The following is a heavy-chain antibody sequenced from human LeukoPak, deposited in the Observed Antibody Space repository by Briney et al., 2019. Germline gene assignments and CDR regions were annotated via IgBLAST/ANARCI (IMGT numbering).Heavy chain of an antibody. J-gene: IGHJ4*02. CDR2: IYYSGST. CDR3: ARDGLDYYGSGSYFDY. V-gene: IGHV4-31*03. D-gene: IGHD3-10*01. CDR1: GGSISSGGYY. Sequence: SETLSLTCTVSGGSISSGGYYWSWIRQHPGKGLEWIGYIYYSGSTYYNPSLKSRVTISVDTSKNQFSLKLSSVTAADTAVYCCARDGLDYYGSGSYFDYWGQGTLVTVSS.